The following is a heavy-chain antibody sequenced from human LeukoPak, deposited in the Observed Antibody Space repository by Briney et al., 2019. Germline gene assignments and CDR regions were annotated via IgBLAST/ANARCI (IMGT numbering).Heavy chain of an antibody. Sequence: PGGSLRLSCVASGFTFRSYGMHWVRQAPGKGLEWVAFIRSDGGNKYNSDSVQGRFTISRDNSKNTLYLQMNSLGAEDTAVYYCARDPPKGYSSSWGDFDYWGQGTLVTVSS. J-gene: IGHJ4*02. CDR1: GFTFRSYG. V-gene: IGHV3-30*02. CDR3: ARDPPKGYSSSWGDFDY. D-gene: IGHD6-13*01. CDR2: IRSDGGNK.